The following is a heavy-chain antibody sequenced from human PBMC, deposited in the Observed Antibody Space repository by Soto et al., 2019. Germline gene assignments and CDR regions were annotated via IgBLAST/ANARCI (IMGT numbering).Heavy chain of an antibody. Sequence: GGSLRLSCAASGFTFSNYTMNWVRQAPGKGLQWVSSISSSSSYIYYADSVKGRFTISRDDAKNSLYLQMNSLRAEDTAVYYCARVIVVVPAASSPWNYYYYGMDVWGQGTTVTVSS. V-gene: IGHV3-21*01. J-gene: IGHJ6*02. CDR1: GFTFSNYT. CDR2: ISSSSSYI. D-gene: IGHD2-2*01. CDR3: ARVIVVVPAASSPWNYYYYGMDV.